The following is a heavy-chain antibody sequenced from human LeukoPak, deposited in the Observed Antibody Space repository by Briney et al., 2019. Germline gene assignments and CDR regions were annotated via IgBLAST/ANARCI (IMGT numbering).Heavy chain of an antibody. J-gene: IGHJ4*02. Sequence: GGSLRLSCAVSGFTFSSAWMSWVRQAPGKGLEWVANIKQDGSEKNYVESVKGRFTISRDNAKNSLYLQTNSLRAEDTAVYYCARAGQEWFGELGFDQWGQGTLVIVSS. CDR1: GFTFSSAW. V-gene: IGHV3-7*01. CDR2: IKQDGSEK. CDR3: ARAGQEWFGELGFDQ. D-gene: IGHD3-10*01.